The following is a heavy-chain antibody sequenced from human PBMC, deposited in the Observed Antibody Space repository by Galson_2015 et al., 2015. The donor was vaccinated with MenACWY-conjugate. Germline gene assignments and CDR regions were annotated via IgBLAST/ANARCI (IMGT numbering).Heavy chain of an antibody. D-gene: IGHD3-16*01. J-gene: IGHJ4*02. CDR1: AYTFINYG. CDR2: ISPYNGNT. CDR3: ARRNYVQAFDY. V-gene: IGHV1-18*01. Sequence: SVKVSCKASAYTFINYGISWVRQAPGQGLEWMGWISPYNGNTNSAQKLQGRVTMTTDTSTSTAYMELRSLRSDDTAVYYCARRNYVQAFDYWCQGTLVTVSS.